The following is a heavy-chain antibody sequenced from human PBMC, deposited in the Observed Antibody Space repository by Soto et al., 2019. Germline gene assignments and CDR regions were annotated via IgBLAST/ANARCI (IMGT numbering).Heavy chain of an antibody. V-gene: IGHV4-31*03. J-gene: IGHJ4*02. Sequence: QVQLQESGPGLVKPSQTLSLTCTVSGGSISSGGYSWSWIRQHPGKGLEWIGYIYYSGSTYYSPSLXSXXTISVDTSKNQFSLKLSSVTAADTAIYYCARGIDYWGQGTLVTVSS. CDR1: GGSISSGGYS. CDR2: IYYSGST. CDR3: ARGIDY.